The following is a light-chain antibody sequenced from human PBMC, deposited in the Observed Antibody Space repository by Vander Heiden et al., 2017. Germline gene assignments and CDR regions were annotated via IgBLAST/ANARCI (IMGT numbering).Light chain of an antibody. CDR3: QQDDYLPHT. J-gene: IGKJ5*01. CDR1: LDITNY. CDR2: DAS. V-gene: IGKV1-33*01. Sequence: DIQMTQSPSSLSASVGDKITITCQASLDITNYLNWYQQKPGKAPKLLIYDASNLETGVPSRFSGSGSGTHFTFTINSLQPEDFATYYCQQDDYLPHTFGQGTRMEIK.